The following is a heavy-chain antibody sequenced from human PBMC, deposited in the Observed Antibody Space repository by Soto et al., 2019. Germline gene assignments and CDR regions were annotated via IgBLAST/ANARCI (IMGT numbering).Heavy chain of an antibody. CDR2: IIPIFGTA. Sequence: QVQLVQSGAEVKKPGSSVKVSCKASGGTFSSYAISWVRQAPGQGLEWMGGIIPIFGTANYAQKFQGRVTITADESTSTAYMELSSLRSEDTAVYYCAREGDCISTSCYGYYGMDVWGQGTTVTVSS. CDR1: GGTFSSYA. CDR3: AREGDCISTSCYGYYGMDV. V-gene: IGHV1-69*12. J-gene: IGHJ6*02. D-gene: IGHD2-2*01.